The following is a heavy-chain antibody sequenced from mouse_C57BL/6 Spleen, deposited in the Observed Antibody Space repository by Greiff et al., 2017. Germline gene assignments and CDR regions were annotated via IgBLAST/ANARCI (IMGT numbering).Heavy chain of an antibody. CDR3: ASRANWCRDFDY. D-gene: IGHD4-1*01. CDR1: GYTFTSYW. J-gene: IGHJ2*01. Sequence: QVQLQQPGAELVRPGTSVKLSCKASGYTFTSYWMHWVKQRPGQGLEWIGVIEPADSYTKYNQRLKGKTTLTVDTSSSTAYMQLISLTSEDSAVYYCASRANWCRDFDYWGQGTTLTVSS. CDR2: IEPADSYT. V-gene: IGHV1-59*01.